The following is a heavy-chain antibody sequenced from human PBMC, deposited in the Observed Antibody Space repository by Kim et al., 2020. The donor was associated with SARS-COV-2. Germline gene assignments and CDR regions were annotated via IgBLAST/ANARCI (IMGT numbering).Heavy chain of an antibody. CDR3: ARHDSQWTDTAMVRALGSHNYYYYGMDV. CDR1: GGSISSSSYY. Sequence: SETLSLTCTVSGGSISSSSYYWGWIRQPPGKGLEWIGSIYYSGSTYYNPSLKSRVTISVDTSKNQFSLKLSSVTAADTAVYYCARHDSQWTDTAMVRALGSHNYYYYGMDVWGQGTTVTVSS. V-gene: IGHV4-39*01. J-gene: IGHJ6*02. CDR2: IYYSGST. D-gene: IGHD5-18*01.